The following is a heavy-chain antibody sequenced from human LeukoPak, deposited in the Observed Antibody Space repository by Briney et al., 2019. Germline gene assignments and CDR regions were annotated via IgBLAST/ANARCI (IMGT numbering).Heavy chain of an antibody. V-gene: IGHV3-48*03. D-gene: IGHD3-10*01. Sequence: PGGSLRLSCAASGFTFSSYEMNWVRQAPGKGLEWVSYISSSGSTIYYADSVKGRFTISRGNANNSLYLQMNSLRAEDTAVYYCASKPKFGYWGQGTLVTVSS. J-gene: IGHJ4*02. CDR2: ISSSGSTI. CDR3: ASKPKFGY. CDR1: GFTFSSYE.